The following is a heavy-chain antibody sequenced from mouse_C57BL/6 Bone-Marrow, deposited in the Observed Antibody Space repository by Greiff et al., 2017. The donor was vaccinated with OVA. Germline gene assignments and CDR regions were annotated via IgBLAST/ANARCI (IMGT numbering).Heavy chain of an antibody. CDR3: AREGVTTVVVPFDY. D-gene: IGHD1-1*01. CDR1: GYTFTDYY. V-gene: IGHV1-26*01. Sequence: VQLQQSGPELVKPGASVKISCKASGYTFTDYYMNWVKQSHGKSLEWIGDINPNNGGTSYNQKFKGKATLTVDKSSSTAYMEIRSLTSEDSAVYYCAREGVTTVVVPFDYWGQGTTLTVSS. J-gene: IGHJ2*01. CDR2: INPNNGGT.